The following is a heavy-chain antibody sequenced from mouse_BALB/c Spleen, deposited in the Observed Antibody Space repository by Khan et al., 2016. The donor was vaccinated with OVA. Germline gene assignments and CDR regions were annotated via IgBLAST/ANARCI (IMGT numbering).Heavy chain of an antibody. CDR2: IWGGGGT. CDR1: GFSLSRYN. V-gene: IGHV2-6-4*01. Sequence: QVQLKESGPGLVAPSQSLSSTCTVSGFSLSRYNIHWVRQPPGKGLEWLGVIWGGGGTDYNSTLKSRLSISKDNSKSQVFLKMNSLQTDDTAMYDCARAYYRYDGYYAMDYWGQGTSVTVSS. J-gene: IGHJ4*01. CDR3: ARAYYRYDGYYAMDY. D-gene: IGHD2-14*01.